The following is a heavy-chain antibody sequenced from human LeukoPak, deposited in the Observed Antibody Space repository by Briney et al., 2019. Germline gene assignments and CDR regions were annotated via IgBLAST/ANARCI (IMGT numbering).Heavy chain of an antibody. CDR1: GFTSSSYG. CDR2: ISYDGSNK. Sequence: GGSLRLSCAASGFTSSSYGMHWVRQAPGKGLEWVAVISYDGSNKYYADSVKGRLTISRDNSKNTLYLQMNSLRAEDTAVYYCAKDPYSSSWGIYYYYYGMDVWGQGTTVTVSS. V-gene: IGHV3-30*18. J-gene: IGHJ6*02. D-gene: IGHD6-13*01. CDR3: AKDPYSSSWGIYYYYYGMDV.